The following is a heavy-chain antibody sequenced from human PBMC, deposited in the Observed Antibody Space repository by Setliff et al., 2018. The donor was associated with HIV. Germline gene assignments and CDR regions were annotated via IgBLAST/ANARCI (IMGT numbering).Heavy chain of an antibody. V-gene: IGHV3-74*01. Sequence: GGSLRLSCIASGFTFSTFAMHWVRQVPGKGLVWVSRINSDGSHTDYADSVKGRFTMSRDNSKNTLYLHMTGLRADDTAIYYCAKDLGTYSSGRALDSWGQGALVTVSS. J-gene: IGHJ4*02. D-gene: IGHD6-19*01. CDR2: INSDGSHT. CDR1: GFTFSTFA. CDR3: AKDLGTYSSGRALDS.